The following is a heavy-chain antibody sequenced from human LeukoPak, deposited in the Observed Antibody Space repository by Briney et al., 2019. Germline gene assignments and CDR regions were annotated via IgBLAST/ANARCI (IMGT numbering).Heavy chain of an antibody. J-gene: IGHJ4*02. D-gene: IGHD2-2*01. V-gene: IGHV1-58*02. CDR2: IVLGSGEA. Sequence: SVKVSCKPSAFTFSISAMQWVRQTRGQHLEWVGWIVLGSGEANYAQKFQKRVTITRDLATRTVYMELSSLTSEDTAVYYCAADDQQLMLWGQGTLLTVSS. CDR3: AADDQQLML. CDR1: AFTFSISA.